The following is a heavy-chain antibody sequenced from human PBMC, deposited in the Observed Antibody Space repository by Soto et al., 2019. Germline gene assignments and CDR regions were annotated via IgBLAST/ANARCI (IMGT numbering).Heavy chain of an antibody. CDR1: GYTFTNYV. Sequence: ASLKVSCKASGYTFTNYVISWVRQAPGQGLEWMGWISAYNGNTNYAQKLQGRVTMTTDTSTSTAYMELRSLRSDDTAVYYCSALGSSGLDSWGQGTLVTVSS. V-gene: IGHV1-18*01. J-gene: IGHJ4*02. CDR2: ISAYNGNT. D-gene: IGHD3-22*01. CDR3: SALGSSGLDS.